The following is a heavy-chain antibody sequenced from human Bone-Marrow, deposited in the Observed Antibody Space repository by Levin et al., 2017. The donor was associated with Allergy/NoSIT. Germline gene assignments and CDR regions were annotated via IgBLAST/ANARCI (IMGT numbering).Heavy chain of an antibody. CDR2: IYYSGNT. J-gene: IGHJ4*02. D-gene: IGHD6-6*01. CDR1: GGSISTGIYY. V-gene: IGHV4-39*07. CDR3: ARVAGSSSPFDY. Sequence: SQTLSLTCTVSGGSISTGIYYWTWIRQTPGKGLEWIGSIYYSGNTYYNPSLKSRVTISVDTSKNRFSLNLSSVTAADTAKYFCARVAGSSSPFDYWGQGTLVIVSS.